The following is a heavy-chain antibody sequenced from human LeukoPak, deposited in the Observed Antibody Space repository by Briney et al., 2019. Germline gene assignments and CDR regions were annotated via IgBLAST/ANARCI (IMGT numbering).Heavy chain of an antibody. CDR1: GGSISSYY. CDR3: ARVDRGYCSSTSCQPGDWFDP. J-gene: IGHJ5*02. Sequence: SETLSLTCTVSGGSISSYYWSWNRQPPGKGLEWIGDIYYSGSTNYNPSLKSRVTISVDTSKNQFSLKLSSVTAADTAVYYCARVDRGYCSSTSCQPGDWFDPWGQGTLVTVSS. V-gene: IGHV4-59*01. D-gene: IGHD2-2*01. CDR2: IYYSGST.